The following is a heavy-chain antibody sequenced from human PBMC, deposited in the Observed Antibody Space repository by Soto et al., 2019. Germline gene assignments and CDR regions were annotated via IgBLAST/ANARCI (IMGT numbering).Heavy chain of an antibody. D-gene: IGHD2-8*02. Sequence: SETLSLTCAVYGGSFSGYYWTWIRQPPGTGLEWIREINHSGSTNYNPSLKSRVTISVDTSKNQFSLKLTSVTAADTAVYYCARDKNTGLFDYWAQRTLVPVSS. CDR3: ARDKNTGLFDY. V-gene: IGHV4-34*01. CDR2: INHSGST. CDR1: GGSFSGYY. J-gene: IGHJ4*02.